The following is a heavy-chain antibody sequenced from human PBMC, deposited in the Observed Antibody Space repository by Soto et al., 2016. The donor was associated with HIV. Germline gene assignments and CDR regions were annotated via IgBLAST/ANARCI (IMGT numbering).Heavy chain of an antibody. CDR3: ATFLIVGATPDAFDI. V-gene: IGHV1-69*13. CDR2: IIPIFGTA. CDR1: GGTFNTYG. D-gene: IGHD1-26*01. Sequence: QVHLVQSGAEVKKPGSSVKVSCKASGGTFNTYGFNWVRQAPGQGLEWMGGIIPIFGTANYAQKFQGRVTITADESTSTAYMDLSSLRSEDTAVYYCATFLIVGATPDAFDIWGQGTMVTVSS. J-gene: IGHJ3*02.